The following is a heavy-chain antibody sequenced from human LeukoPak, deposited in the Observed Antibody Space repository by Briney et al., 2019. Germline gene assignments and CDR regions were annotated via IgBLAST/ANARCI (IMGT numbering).Heavy chain of an antibody. J-gene: IGHJ4*02. CDR3: ARGQYYYDSSVYAFDY. CDR1: GGSISSGDYY. V-gene: IGHV4-30-4*08. CDR2: IYYSGST. Sequence: PSQTLSLTCTVSGGSISSGDYYWSWIRQPPGKGLEWIGYIYYSGSTYYNPSLNTRVTISVDTSKNQFSLKLSSVTAADTAVYYCARGQYYYDSSVYAFDYWGQGTLVTVSS. D-gene: IGHD3-22*01.